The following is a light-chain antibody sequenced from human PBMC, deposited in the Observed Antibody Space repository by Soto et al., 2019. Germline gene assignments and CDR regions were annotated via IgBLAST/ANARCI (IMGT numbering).Light chain of an antibody. V-gene: IGKV1-9*01. CDR1: QDISSY. J-gene: IGKJ4*01. Sequence: IQLTQSPSFLSASVGDRVTITCRASQDISSYLAWYQQKPGKAPKLLIYAASTLQSGVPSRFSGSGSGTEFTLTISSLQPEDFATYYCQHLNTYPLTFGGGTKVEIK. CDR3: QHLNTYPLT. CDR2: AAS.